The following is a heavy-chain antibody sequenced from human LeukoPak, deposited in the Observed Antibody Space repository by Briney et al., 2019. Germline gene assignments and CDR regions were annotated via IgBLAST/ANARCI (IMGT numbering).Heavy chain of an antibody. V-gene: IGHV3-21*01. J-gene: IGHJ6*04. CDR3: ARAAVAEPYYYYGMDV. CDR1: GFTFSSYS. Sequence: PGGSLRLSCAASGFTFSSYSMNWVRQAPGKGLEWVSSISSSSSYIYYADLVKGRFTISRDNAKNSLYLQMNSLRAEDTAVYYCARAAVAEPYYYYGMDVWGKGTTVTVSS. CDR2: ISSSSSYI. D-gene: IGHD6-19*01.